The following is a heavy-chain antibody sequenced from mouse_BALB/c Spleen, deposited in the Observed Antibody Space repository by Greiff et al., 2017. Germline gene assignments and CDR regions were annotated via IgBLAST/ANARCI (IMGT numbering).Heavy chain of an antibody. CDR2: ISSGGGST. D-gene: IGHD1-1*01. J-gene: IGHJ2*01. Sequence: EVKVVESGGGLVKPGGSLKLSCAASGFAFSSYDMSWVRQTPEKRLEWVAYISSGGGSTYYPDTVKGRFTISRDNAKNTLYLQMSSLKSEDTAMYYCARHDPYYYGSRGDYFDYWGQGTTLTVSS. V-gene: IGHV5-12-1*01. CDR1: GFAFSSYD. CDR3: ARHDPYYYGSRGDYFDY.